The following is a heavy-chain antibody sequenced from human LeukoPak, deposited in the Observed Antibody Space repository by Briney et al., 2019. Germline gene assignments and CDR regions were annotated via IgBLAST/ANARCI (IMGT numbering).Heavy chain of an antibody. CDR2: ISSSGSTI. Sequence: RPGGSLRLSCAASGFTFSSYEMNWVRQAPGKGLEWVSYISSSGSTIYYADSVKGRFTISRDNAKSSLYLQMNSLRAEDTAVYYCARVGCSSTSCSYFDYWGQGTLVTVSS. V-gene: IGHV3-48*03. CDR1: GFTFSSYE. CDR3: ARVGCSSTSCSYFDY. D-gene: IGHD2-2*01. J-gene: IGHJ4*02.